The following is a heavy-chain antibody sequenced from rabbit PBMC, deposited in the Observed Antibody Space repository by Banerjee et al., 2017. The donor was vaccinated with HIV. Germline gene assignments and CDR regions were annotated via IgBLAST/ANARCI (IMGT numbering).Heavy chain of an antibody. D-gene: IGHD7-1*01. V-gene: IGHV1S45*01. Sequence: QEQLVESGGDLVKPGASLTLTCTASGFTISSNYMCWVRQAPGKGLEWIGCIYSGSSGSTYYASWAKGRFTISKTSSTTVTLQMTSLTAADTATYFCARERYAGYAGYGFNLWGPGTLVTVS. CDR1: GFTISSNY. J-gene: IGHJ4*01. CDR3: ARERYAGYAGYGFNL. CDR2: IYSGSSGST.